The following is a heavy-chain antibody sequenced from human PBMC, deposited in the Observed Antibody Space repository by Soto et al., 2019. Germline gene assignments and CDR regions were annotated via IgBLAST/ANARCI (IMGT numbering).Heavy chain of an antibody. Sequence: GSLRLSCAASGFTFSSYWMSWVRQAPGKGLEWVANIKQDGSEKYYVDSVKGRFTISRDNAKNSLYLQMNSLRAEDTAVYYCARDYPRGDDFWSGYYGSYYYYGMDVWGQGTTVTVS. CDR1: GFTFSSYW. V-gene: IGHV3-7*01. CDR2: IKQDGSEK. D-gene: IGHD3-3*01. J-gene: IGHJ6*02. CDR3: ARDYPRGDDFWSGYYGSYYYYGMDV.